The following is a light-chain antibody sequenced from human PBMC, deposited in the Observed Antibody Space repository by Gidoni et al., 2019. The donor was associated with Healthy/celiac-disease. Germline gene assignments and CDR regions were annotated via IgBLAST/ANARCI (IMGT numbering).Light chain of an antibody. CDR3: QQRSNWPPALT. V-gene: IGKV3-11*01. CDR2: DAS. J-gene: IGKJ4*01. Sequence: EIVLTQSPATLSLSPEERATLSCRASQSVSSYLAWYQQKPGQAPRLLIYDASNRATGIPARFSGSGSGTDFTLTISSLGPEDFAVYSCQQRSNWPPALTFXGXTKVEIK. CDR1: QSVSSY.